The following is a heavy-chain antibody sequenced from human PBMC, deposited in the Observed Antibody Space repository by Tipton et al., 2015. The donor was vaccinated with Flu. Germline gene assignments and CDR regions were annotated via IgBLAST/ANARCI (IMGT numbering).Heavy chain of an antibody. CDR2: TYSGDRT. D-gene: IGHD3-10*01. J-gene: IGHJ6*02. Sequence: SLRLSCAASGFTVSSNYMSWVRQAPGKGLEWVSVTYSGDRTYSADSVKGRFTISRDNSRNTIYLQMNSLRVEDTAVYYCARVTGASTAYGLDVLGQGTTVTVTS. CDR3: ARVTGASTAYGLDV. CDR1: GFTVSSNY. V-gene: IGHV3-53*01.